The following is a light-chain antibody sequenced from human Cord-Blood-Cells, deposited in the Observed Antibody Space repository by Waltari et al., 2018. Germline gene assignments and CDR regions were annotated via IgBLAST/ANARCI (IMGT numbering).Light chain of an antibody. V-gene: IGLV2-8*01. J-gene: IGLJ2*01. CDR2: EVS. CDR3: SSYAGSNNLV. Sequence: QSALTQPPSASGSPGQSVTISCTGTSSDVGGYNYVSWYQQHPGKAPELMIYEVSKRPSGVPGRFSGSKSGNPPALTVAGLQAEDEADYYCSSYAGSNNLVFGGGTKLTVL. CDR1: SSDVGGYNY.